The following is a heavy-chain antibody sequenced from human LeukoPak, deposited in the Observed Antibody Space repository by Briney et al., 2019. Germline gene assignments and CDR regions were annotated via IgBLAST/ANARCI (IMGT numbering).Heavy chain of an antibody. CDR3: ARETIVVVPAAKFSKFDP. CDR2: ISYDGSNK. CDR1: GFTFSSYA. J-gene: IGHJ5*02. V-gene: IGHV3-30-3*01. D-gene: IGHD2-2*01. Sequence: PGGSLRLSCAASGFTFSSYAMHWVRQAPGKGLEWVAVISYDGSNKYYADSVKGRFTISRDNSKNTLYLQMNSLRAEDTAVYYCARETIVVVPAAKFSKFDPWGQGTLVTVSS.